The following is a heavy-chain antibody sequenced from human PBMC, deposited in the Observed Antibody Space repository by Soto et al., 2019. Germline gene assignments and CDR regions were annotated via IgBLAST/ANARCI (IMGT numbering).Heavy chain of an antibody. CDR1: GFMFEDYA. Sequence: GGSLRLSCAVSGFMFEDYAMHWVRQAPGKGLEWVSGINWNGVNKGYADSVQGRFTISRDNAKKSLYLQMDYLRPEDTTVYFCAKDVDSLGELWGYFQNWGQGTLVTVSS. V-gene: IGHV3-9*01. CDR2: INWNGVNK. J-gene: IGHJ1*01. CDR3: AKDVDSLGELWGYFQN. D-gene: IGHD3-16*01.